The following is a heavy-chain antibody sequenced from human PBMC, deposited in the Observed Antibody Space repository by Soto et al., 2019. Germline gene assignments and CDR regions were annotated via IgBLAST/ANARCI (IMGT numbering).Heavy chain of an antibody. CDR1: GYTFTGYY. J-gene: IGHJ6*02. Sequence: QVQLVQSGAEVKKPGASVKVSCKASGYTFTGYYMHWVRQAPGQGLEWMGWINPNSGGTNYAQKFQGRVTMTRDTSISTAYMELSRLRSDDTAVYYCAREGGLGYCSGGSCYPWHYYYGMDVWGQGTTVTVSS. CDR3: AREGGLGYCSGGSCYPWHYYYGMDV. V-gene: IGHV1-2*02. D-gene: IGHD2-15*01. CDR2: INPNSGGT.